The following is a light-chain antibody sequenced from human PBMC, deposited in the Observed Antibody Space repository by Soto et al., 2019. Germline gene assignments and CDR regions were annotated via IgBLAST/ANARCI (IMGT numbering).Light chain of an antibody. Sequence: QSVLTQPASVSGSPGQSITISCTGTSSDVGGYNYVSWYQQHPGKAPKLMIYDVSNRPSGVSNRFSGSKSGNTAFLTISGLQAEDEADYYCSSYTSSSVWVFGGGTQLTVL. CDR3: SSYTSSSVWV. V-gene: IGLV2-14*01. CDR1: SSDVGGYNY. J-gene: IGLJ3*02. CDR2: DVS.